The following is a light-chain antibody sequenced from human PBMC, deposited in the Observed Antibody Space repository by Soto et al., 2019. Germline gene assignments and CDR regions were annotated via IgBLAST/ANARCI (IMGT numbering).Light chain of an antibody. J-gene: IGLJ1*01. CDR1: KSDIGVYDF. V-gene: IGLV2-8*01. CDR3: KSYAGSNTYV. Sequence: QSVLTQPPSASGSPGQSVTISCTGTKSDIGVYDFVSWYQHHPGKAPRLSIYEVVQRPSGVPDRFSGSRSGNAASLTVSGLQAADEADYFCKSYAGSNTYVFGSGTKVPVL. CDR2: EVV.